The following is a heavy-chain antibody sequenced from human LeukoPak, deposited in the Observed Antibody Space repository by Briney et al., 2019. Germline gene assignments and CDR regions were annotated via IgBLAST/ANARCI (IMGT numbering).Heavy chain of an antibody. CDR3: ARGWYNWNYYYYYGMDV. D-gene: IGHD1-20*01. CDR1: GFTFSSYA. CDR2: ISGSGGST. V-gene: IGHV3-23*01. Sequence: QSGGSLRLSCAASGFTFSSYAMSWVRQAPGKGLEWVSAISGSGGSTYYADSVKGRFTISRDNSKNTLYLQMNSLRAEDTAVYYCARGWYNWNYYYYYGMDVWGQGTTVTVSS. J-gene: IGHJ6*02.